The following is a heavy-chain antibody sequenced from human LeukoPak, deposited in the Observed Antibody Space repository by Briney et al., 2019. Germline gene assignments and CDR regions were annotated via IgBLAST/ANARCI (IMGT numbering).Heavy chain of an antibody. J-gene: IGHJ6*02. CDR3: ARVEDTQNYYYYGMDV. Sequence: GGSLRLSCAASGFTFSSYAMHWVRQAPGKGLEWVAVISYDGSNKYYADSVKGRFTISRDNSKNTLYLQMNSLRAEDTAVYYCARVEDTQNYYYYGMDVWGQGTTVIVSS. V-gene: IGHV3-30-3*01. CDR1: GFTFSSYA. CDR2: ISYDGSNK. D-gene: IGHD2-15*01.